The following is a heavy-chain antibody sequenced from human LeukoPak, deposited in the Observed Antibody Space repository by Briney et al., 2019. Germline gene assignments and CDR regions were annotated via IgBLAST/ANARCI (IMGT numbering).Heavy chain of an antibody. D-gene: IGHD3-3*01. CDR1: GGSISSSSYY. V-gene: IGHV4-39*01. Sequence: SETLSLTCTVSGGSISSSSYYWGWLRQPPGKGLEWIGSIYSSGSTYYNPSLKSRVTISVDTSKNQFSLKLSSVTAADTAVYYCATNEWSGYYFEYWGQGTLVPVSS. J-gene: IGHJ4*02. CDR3: ATNEWSGYYFEY. CDR2: IYSSGST.